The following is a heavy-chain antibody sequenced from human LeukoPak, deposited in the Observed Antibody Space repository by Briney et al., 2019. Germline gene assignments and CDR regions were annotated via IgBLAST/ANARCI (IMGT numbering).Heavy chain of an antibody. CDR2: ISSSGSTI. J-gene: IGHJ4*02. CDR1: GFTFSSYE. CDR3: ASLAGYGEYFDY. Sequence: PGGSLRLSCAASGFTFSSYEMNWVRQAPGKGLEWVSYISSSGSTIYYADSVKGRFTISRDNAKNSLYLQMNSLRAEDTAVYYCASLAGYGEYFDYWGQGNLVTVSS. D-gene: IGHD5-12*01. V-gene: IGHV3-48*03.